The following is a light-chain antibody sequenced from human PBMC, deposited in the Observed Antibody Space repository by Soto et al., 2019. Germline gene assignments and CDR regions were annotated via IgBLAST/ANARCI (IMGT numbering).Light chain of an antibody. CDR1: TSDY. Sequence: QSALTQPPSASGSPGQSVTISCTGSTSDYVSWYQQRPGLAPKLMIYEVYKRPSGVPDRFSGSKSASTASLTVSGLQADDEAYYYCSSYAGTTTLMFGGGTKLTVL. J-gene: IGLJ3*02. V-gene: IGLV2-8*01. CDR2: EVY. CDR3: SSYAGTTTLM.